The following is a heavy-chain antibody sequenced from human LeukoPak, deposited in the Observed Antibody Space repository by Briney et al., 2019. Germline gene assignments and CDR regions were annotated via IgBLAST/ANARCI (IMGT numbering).Heavy chain of an antibody. J-gene: IGHJ4*02. V-gene: IGHV3-53*01. CDR3: ARESGYSSSWYYFDY. CDR2: IYSGGST. D-gene: IGHD6-13*01. CDR1: GFTVSSNY. Sequence: PGGSLRLSCAASGFTVSSNYMSWVRQAPGKGLEWVSVIYSGGSTYYADSVKGRFTISRDNSKNTLYLQMNSLRAEDTAVYYWARESGYSSSWYYFDYWGQGTLVTVSS.